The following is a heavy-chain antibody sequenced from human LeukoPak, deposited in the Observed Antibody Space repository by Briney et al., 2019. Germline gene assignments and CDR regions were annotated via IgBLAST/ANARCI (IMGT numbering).Heavy chain of an antibody. CDR1: GFIFSNYA. V-gene: IGHV3-30*02. J-gene: IGHJ3*02. CDR3: ARDLVVYGDYVAAFDI. D-gene: IGHD4-17*01. Sequence: GGSLRLSCAASGFIFSNYAMQWVRQAPGMGLEWVAFIRYDGGNTYYADSVKGRFTISRGNSKNTLYLQMNSLRAEDTAVYYCARDLVVYGDYVAAFDIWGQGTMVTVSS. CDR2: IRYDGGNT.